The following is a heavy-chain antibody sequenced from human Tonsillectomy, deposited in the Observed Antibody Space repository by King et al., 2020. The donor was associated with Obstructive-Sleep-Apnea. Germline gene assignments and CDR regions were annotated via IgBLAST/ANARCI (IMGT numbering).Heavy chain of an antibody. V-gene: IGHV4-28*01. D-gene: IGHD3-22*01. CDR3: ARTPGYYDSSGYYPSGPDY. Sequence: VQLQESGPGLVKPSDTLSLICAVSGYFISSSDWWGWIRQPPGKGLEWIGYIHYRGNTYYNPSLESRVTMSLDTSKNQFSLKLNSVTAGDTAVYYCARTPGYYDSSGYYPSGPDYWGQGTRVTVSS. CDR1: GYFISSSDW. CDR2: IHYRGNT. J-gene: IGHJ4*02.